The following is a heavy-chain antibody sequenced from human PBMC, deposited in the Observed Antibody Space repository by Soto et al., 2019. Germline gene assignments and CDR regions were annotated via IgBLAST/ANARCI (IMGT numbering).Heavy chain of an antibody. CDR3: ARHQEGYCSGGSCPFDY. CDR2: IYYSGST. CDR1: GGSISSYY. Sequence: QVQLQESGPGLVKPSETLSLTCTVSGGSISSYYWSWIRQPPGKGLEWIGYIYYSGSTNYNPSLKSRVTISVDTSKNQFSLKLSSVTAADTAVYYCARHQEGYCSGGSCPFDYWGQGTLVTVSS. D-gene: IGHD2-15*01. J-gene: IGHJ4*02. V-gene: IGHV4-59*01.